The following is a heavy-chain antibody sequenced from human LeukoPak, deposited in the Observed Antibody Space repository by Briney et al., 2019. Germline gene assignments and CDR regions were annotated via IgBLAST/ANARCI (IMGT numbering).Heavy chain of an antibody. Sequence: GGSLRLSCAASGFTFSSYSMNWVRQAPGKGLEWVSSISSSSSYIYYADSVKGRFTISRDNAKSSLYLQMNSLRAEDTAVYYCARVGHLPFWIREVVPAAIEAYYYYGMDVWGQGTTVTVSS. D-gene: IGHD2-2*01. J-gene: IGHJ6*02. CDR2: ISSSSSYI. V-gene: IGHV3-21*01. CDR1: GFTFSSYS. CDR3: ARVGHLPFWIREVVPAAIEAYYYYGMDV.